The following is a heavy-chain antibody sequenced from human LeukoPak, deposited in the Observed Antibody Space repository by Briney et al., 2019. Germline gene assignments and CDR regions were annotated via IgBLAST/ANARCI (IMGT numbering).Heavy chain of an antibody. CDR3: ARGGVATHYYYYGMDV. CDR1: GYSFTSYW. Sequence: GESLKIFCKGSGYSFTSYWIGWVRQMPGKGLEWMGIIYPGDSDTRYSPSFQGQVTISADKSISTAYLQWSSLKASDTAMYYCARGGVATHYYYYGMDVWGQGTTVTVSS. J-gene: IGHJ6*02. V-gene: IGHV5-51*01. CDR2: IYPGDSDT. D-gene: IGHD5-12*01.